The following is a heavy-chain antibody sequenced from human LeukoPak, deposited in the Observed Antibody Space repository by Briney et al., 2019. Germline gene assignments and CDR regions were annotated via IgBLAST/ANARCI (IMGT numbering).Heavy chain of an antibody. CDR2: INTDGSST. CDR1: GFTFSSYA. Sequence: GGSLRLSCAASGFTFSSYAMSWVRQAPGKGLEWVSRINTDGSSTSYADSVKGRFTISRDNAKNTLYLQMNSLRAEDTAVYYCARDCGGNLTIFGVVISRKAGLGFDYWGQGTLVTVSS. D-gene: IGHD3-3*01. J-gene: IGHJ4*02. CDR3: ARDCGGNLTIFGVVISRKAGLGFDY. V-gene: IGHV3-74*01.